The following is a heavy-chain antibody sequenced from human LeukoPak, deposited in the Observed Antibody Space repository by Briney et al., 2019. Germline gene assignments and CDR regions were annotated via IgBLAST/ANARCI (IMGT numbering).Heavy chain of an antibody. CDR2: INTDGSNT. Sequence: PGGSLRLSCATSGFTFSNYWMYWVRQAPGKGLVWVSHINTDGSNTNYADSVKGRFTISRDNAKNTLYLQMNSLRVEDTAVYYCARGACSGTSCYYYYYYYMDVWGKGTTVTVSS. CDR1: GFTFSNYW. V-gene: IGHV3-74*01. J-gene: IGHJ6*03. CDR3: ARGACSGTSCYYYYYYYMDV. D-gene: IGHD2-2*01.